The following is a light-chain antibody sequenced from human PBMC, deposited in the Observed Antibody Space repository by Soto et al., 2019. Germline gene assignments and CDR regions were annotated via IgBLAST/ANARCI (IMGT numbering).Light chain of an antibody. CDR2: EVT. CDR1: SSDVGGYNY. CDR3: SSYAGCLPYV. Sequence: QSALTQPPSASGSPGQSVTISCTETSSDVGGYNYVSWYQQHSGKAPKFMIYEVTKRPSGVPDRFSGSKSGNTASLTVSGLQAEDEADFYCSSYAGCLPYVFGTGTKLTVL. J-gene: IGLJ1*01. V-gene: IGLV2-8*01.